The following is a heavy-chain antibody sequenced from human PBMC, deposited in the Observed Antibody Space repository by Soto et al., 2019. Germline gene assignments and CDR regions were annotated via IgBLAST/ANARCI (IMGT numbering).Heavy chain of an antibody. Sequence: PGESLKISCRASGYSFTSYWIGWVRQMPGQGLEWMGIVFPGDSDTKYSPSFQGQVTISADKSINTAYLQWSGLRASDTAMYYCARHCSTSSPDSWGQGTLVTVSS. CDR2: VFPGDSDT. V-gene: IGHV5-51*01. CDR3: ARHCSTSSPDS. J-gene: IGHJ4*02. CDR1: GYSFTSYW. D-gene: IGHD6-6*01.